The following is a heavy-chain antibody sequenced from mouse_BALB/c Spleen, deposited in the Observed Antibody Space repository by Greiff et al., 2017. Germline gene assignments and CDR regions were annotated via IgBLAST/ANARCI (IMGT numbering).Heavy chain of an antibody. V-gene: IGHV1S81*02. CDR3: TRYDLYYYDY. D-gene: IGHD2-3*01. CDR1: GYTFTSYY. CDR2: INPSNGGT. Sequence: QVQLKESGAELVKPGASVKLSCKASGYTFTSYYMYWVKQGPGQGLEWIGEINPSNGGTNFNEKFKSKATLTVDKSSSTAYMQLSSLTSEDSAVYYCTRYDLYYYDYWGQGTTLTVSS. J-gene: IGHJ2*01.